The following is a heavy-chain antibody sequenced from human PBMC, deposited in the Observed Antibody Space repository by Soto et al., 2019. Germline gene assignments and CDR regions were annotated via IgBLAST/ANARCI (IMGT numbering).Heavy chain of an antibody. Sequence: GGSLRLSCAASGFTFSSYAMSWVRQAPGKGLEWVSAISGSGGSTYYADSVKGRFTIPRDNSKNTLYLQMNSLRAEDTAVYYCAKYYGDYETYYYYYYMDVWGKGTTVTVSS. J-gene: IGHJ6*03. D-gene: IGHD4-17*01. CDR1: GFTFSSYA. CDR2: ISGSGGST. CDR3: AKYYGDYETYYYYYYMDV. V-gene: IGHV3-23*01.